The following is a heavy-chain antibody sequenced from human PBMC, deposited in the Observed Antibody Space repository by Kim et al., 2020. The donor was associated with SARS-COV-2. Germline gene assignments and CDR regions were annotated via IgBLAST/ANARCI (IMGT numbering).Heavy chain of an antibody. CDR1: GGSFSGYY. V-gene: IGHV4-34*01. J-gene: IGHJ6*02. CDR2: INHSGST. CDR3: ARAVAVAGNYYGMDV. D-gene: IGHD6-19*01. Sequence: SETLSLTCAVYGGSFSGYYWSWIRQPPGKGLEWIGEINHSGSTNYNPSLKSRVTISVDTSKNQFSLKLSSVTAADTAVYYCARAVAVAGNYYGMDVWGQGTTVTVSS.